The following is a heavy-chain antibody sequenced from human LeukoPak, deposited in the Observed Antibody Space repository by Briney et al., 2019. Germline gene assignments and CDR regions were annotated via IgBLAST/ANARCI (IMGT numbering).Heavy chain of an antibody. CDR3: ARSEDCGSSSCYWFDP. CDR2: INRGGIT. J-gene: IGHJ5*02. CDR1: GGSLSGYY. V-gene: IGHV4-34*01. Sequence: PSETLSLTCAVYGGSLSGYYWSWIRQSPGKGLEWIGEINRGGITKYNPSLKSLVTISLGTSYNQFSLKLTSVTAADTAMYYCARSEDCGSSSCYWFDPWGQGTLVTVSS. D-gene: IGHD2-2*01.